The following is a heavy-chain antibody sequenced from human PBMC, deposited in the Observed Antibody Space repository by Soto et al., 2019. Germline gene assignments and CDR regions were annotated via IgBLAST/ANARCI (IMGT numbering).Heavy chain of an antibody. CDR1: GFTFITYG. CDR3: ARKAMGAPVDQ. J-gene: IGHJ4*02. CDR2: ISAYNGDT. D-gene: IGHD5-18*01. Sequence: QVQLVQSGAEVKKPGASVKVSCKASGFTFITYGFTWVRQAPGQGLEWMGWISAYNGDTHYAQKVQGRVTMTTATSTSTGYMELRRLTSDDTAVYYCARKAMGAPVDQWGQGTRVIVSS. V-gene: IGHV1-18*01.